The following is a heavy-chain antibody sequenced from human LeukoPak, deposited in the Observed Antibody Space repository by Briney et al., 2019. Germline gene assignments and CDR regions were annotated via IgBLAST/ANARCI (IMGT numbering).Heavy chain of an antibody. Sequence: PGRSLRLSCAASGFTFSSYGMHWVRQAPGKGLEGVDDIWYGGSNKYYADSVKGRFTISRDNSKNTLYLQMNSLRAEDTAVYYCARDDYGDYAAYYYYYGMDVWGQGTTVTVSS. CDR2: IWYGGSNK. CDR1: GFTFSSYG. CDR3: ARDDYGDYAAYYYYYGMDV. D-gene: IGHD4-17*01. V-gene: IGHV3-33*01. J-gene: IGHJ6*02.